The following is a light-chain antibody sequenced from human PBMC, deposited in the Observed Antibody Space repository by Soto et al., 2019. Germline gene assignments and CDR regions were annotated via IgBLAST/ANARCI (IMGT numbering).Light chain of an antibody. CDR3: AAWDDSLSGHYV. J-gene: IGLJ1*01. CDR2: RNN. V-gene: IGLV1-47*01. CDR1: SSNIGSNY. Sequence: QSVLTQPPSASGTPGQRVTISCSGSSSNIGSNYVYWYQQLPGTAPKLLIYRNNQRPSGFPDRFSGSKSGTPASLAISGLRSEDEADYYCAAWDDSLSGHYVFGTGTKLIVL.